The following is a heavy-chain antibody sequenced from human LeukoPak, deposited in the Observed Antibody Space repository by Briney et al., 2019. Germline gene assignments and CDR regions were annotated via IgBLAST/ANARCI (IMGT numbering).Heavy chain of an antibody. V-gene: IGHV3-11*01. J-gene: IGHJ4*02. CDR3: ARDLQGAAAAHDY. D-gene: IGHD6-13*01. CDR1: GLTFSDYY. Sequence: GGSLRLSCAASGLTFSDYYMSWIRQAPGKGLEWVSYISSSGSTIYYADSVKGRFTISRDNAKNSLYLQMNSLRAEDTAVYYCARDLQGAAAAHDYWGQGTLVTVSS. CDR2: ISSSGSTI.